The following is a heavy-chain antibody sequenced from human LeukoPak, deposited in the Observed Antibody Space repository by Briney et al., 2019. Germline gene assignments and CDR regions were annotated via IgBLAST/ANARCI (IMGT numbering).Heavy chain of an antibody. J-gene: IGHJ3*02. D-gene: IGHD3-22*01. V-gene: IGHV4-4*07. Sequence: SETLSLTCTVSGRSLSSFYWSWVRQPAGKGLEWIGRIYTSGSTNFNTSLKGRVTMSVDTSKNQFSLKLSSVTAADTAVYYCARSGIKMIVVVNGAFDIWGQGTMVTVSS. CDR3: ARSGIKMIVVVNGAFDI. CDR1: GRSLSSFY. CDR2: IYTSGST.